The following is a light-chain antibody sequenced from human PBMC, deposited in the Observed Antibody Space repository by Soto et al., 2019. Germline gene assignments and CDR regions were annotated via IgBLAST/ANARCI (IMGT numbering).Light chain of an antibody. CDR3: QQSYSPPPIT. V-gene: IGKV1-39*01. CDR2: AAS. J-gene: IGKJ5*01. CDR1: QSIGRF. Sequence: DIQMTQSPSSLSASVGDRVTITCRASQSIGRFLNWYQQKPGKAPALLIYAASSLQSGVPSRFSGSGSGTDFTLTISSLQPEDFATDYCQQSYSPPPITFGQGTRLEIK.